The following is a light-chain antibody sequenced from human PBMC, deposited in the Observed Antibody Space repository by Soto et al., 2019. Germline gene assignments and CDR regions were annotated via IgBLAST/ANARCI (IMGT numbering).Light chain of an antibody. CDR2: DVT. J-gene: IGLJ1*01. V-gene: IGLV2-14*03. Sequence: QSVLTQPASVSASPGQSITISCTGTSSDVGAYDYVSWYQQHTGKAPKLLIYDVTTRPPGVSNRLSGSKSGNTASRTISVRETDDEAEFFGSSFTSTITLVFGTGTKVTVL. CDR3: SSFTSTITLV. CDR1: SSDVGAYDY.